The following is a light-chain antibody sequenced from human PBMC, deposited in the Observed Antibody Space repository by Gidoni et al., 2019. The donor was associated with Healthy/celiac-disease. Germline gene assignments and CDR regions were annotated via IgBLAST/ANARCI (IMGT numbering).Light chain of an antibody. V-gene: IGKV1-17*01. J-gene: IGKJ1*01. Sequence: IQMTQFPTSLSASVGDRVTITCRVSQGITNDLGWYQQKPEKAPTRLIYAAPSLQSEVPSSFSGRGCGSVFTLTISRVQHEYFASYCCLQRNSYPWTFGQGTKVEIK. CDR3: LQRNSYPWT. CDR2: AAP. CDR1: QGITND.